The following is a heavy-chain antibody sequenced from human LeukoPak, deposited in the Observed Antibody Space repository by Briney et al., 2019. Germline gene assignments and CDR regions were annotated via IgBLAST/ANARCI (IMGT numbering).Heavy chain of an antibody. J-gene: IGHJ6*03. Sequence: ASVKVSCKASGYTFTSYDINWARQATGQGLEWMGWMNPNSGNTGYAQKFQGRVTITRNTSISTAYMELSSLRSEDTAVYYCAGASEDYDFWSGLRYYYYYMDVWGKGTTVTVSS. CDR3: AGASEDYDFWSGLRYYYYYMDV. D-gene: IGHD3-3*01. CDR2: MNPNSGNT. CDR1: GYTFTSYD. V-gene: IGHV1-8*03.